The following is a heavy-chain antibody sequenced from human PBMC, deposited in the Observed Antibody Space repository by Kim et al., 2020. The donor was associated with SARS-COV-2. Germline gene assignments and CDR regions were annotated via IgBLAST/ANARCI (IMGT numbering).Heavy chain of an antibody. CDR2: INNSGST. D-gene: IGHD3-22*01. V-gene: IGHV4-34*01. CDR1: GGSFSGYY. Sequence: SETLSLTCAVYGGSFSGYYWSWIRQPQGKGLEWNGEINNSGSTNYNQSLTSRGTISVDTSKNQFSLKLSSVTAADTAVYYCARVRLVLPIYYYYGMDVGGQGTPFTFSS. J-gene: IGHJ6*02. CDR3: ARVRLVLPIYYYYGMDV.